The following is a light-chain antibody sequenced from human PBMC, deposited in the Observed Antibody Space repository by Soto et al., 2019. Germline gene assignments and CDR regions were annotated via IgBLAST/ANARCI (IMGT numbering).Light chain of an antibody. Sequence: EIVLTQSPGTLSLSPGERATLSCRASQSVSSYYLAWYQQKPGQAPRLLIYAASSRATGIPDRFSGGGSGTDFTLTIRRLEPEDFAVYYCQQCGSSPWTCGQGTKVDIK. V-gene: IGKV3-20*01. CDR1: QSVSSYY. CDR2: AAS. CDR3: QQCGSSPWT. J-gene: IGKJ1*01.